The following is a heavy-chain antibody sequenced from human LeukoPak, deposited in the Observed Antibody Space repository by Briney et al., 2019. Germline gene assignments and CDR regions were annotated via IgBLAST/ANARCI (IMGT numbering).Heavy chain of an antibody. J-gene: IGHJ4*02. CDR2: IYHSGST. Sequence: SETLSLTCTVSGGSISSYYWSWIRQPPGKGLEWIGYIYHSGSTNYNPSLKSRVTISVDTSKNQFSLKLSSVTAADTAVYYCALGGYSYGYGYWGQGTLVTVSS. D-gene: IGHD5-18*01. CDR3: ALGGYSYGYGY. CDR1: GGSISSYY. V-gene: IGHV4-59*01.